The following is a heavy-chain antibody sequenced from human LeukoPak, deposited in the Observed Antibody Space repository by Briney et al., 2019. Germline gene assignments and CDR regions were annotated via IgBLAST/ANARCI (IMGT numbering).Heavy chain of an antibody. CDR1: GGSISSGDYY. D-gene: IGHD3-22*01. V-gene: IGHV4-30-4*08. J-gene: IGHJ4*02. Sequence: TSETLSLTCTVSGGSISSGDYYWSRIRQPPGKGLEWIGYIYYSGSTYYNPSLKSRVTISVDTSKNQFSLKLSSVTAADTAVYYCASTYYYDSSGYYQIDYWGQGTLVTVSS. CDR3: ASTYYYDSSGYYQIDY. CDR2: IYYSGST.